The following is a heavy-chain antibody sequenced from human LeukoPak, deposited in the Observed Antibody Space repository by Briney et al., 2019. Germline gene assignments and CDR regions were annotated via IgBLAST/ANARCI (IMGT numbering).Heavy chain of an antibody. V-gene: IGHV4-59*01. CDR1: GGSISSYY. CDR3: ARAPERQGGY. J-gene: IGHJ4*02. D-gene: IGHD5-24*01. CDR2: IYYSGST. Sequence: PSETLSLTCTVSGGSISSYYWSWIRQPPGKGLEWIGYIYYSGSTNYNPSLKSRVTISVDTSNNQFSLKLSSVTAPDTAVYYWARAPERQGGYSGQGTLVTVS.